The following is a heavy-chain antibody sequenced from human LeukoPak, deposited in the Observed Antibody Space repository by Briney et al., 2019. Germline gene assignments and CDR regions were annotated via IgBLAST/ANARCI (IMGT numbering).Heavy chain of an antibody. CDR1: GFTVSSNY. V-gene: IGHV3-53*01. Sequence: PGGSLRLSCAASGFTVSSNYMNWVRPAPGKGLEWISVLYSGGSTYYADSVKGRFTISRDNYKNTLYLQMNSLRAEDTAVYYCAREAVTGNYFDYWGRGTLVTVSS. CDR2: LYSGGST. J-gene: IGHJ4*02. D-gene: IGHD2-21*02. CDR3: AREAVTGNYFDY.